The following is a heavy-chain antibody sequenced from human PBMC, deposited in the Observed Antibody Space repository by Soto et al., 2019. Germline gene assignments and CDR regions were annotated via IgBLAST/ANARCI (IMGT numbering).Heavy chain of an antibody. D-gene: IGHD1-20*01. CDR3: AKGGEGYK. Sequence: EVQLLESGGGLVPPGGSLRLSCATSGFTFRTSAMSWVRQAPGKGLEWVSAIGGSGGSTYDADSVKGRFTISRDNSKNTVYLEMNSLRAEDTAVYYWAKGGEGYKWGQGTLVTVSS. CDR1: GFTFRTSA. CDR2: IGGSGGST. V-gene: IGHV3-23*01. J-gene: IGHJ4*02.